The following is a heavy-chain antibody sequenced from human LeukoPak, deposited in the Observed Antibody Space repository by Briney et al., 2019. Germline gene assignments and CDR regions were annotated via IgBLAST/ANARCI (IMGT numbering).Heavy chain of an antibody. V-gene: IGHV3-48*04. CDR1: GFSFNRRG. CDR3: ARIDGPTVFTYYMDL. Sequence: GESLRLSCATSGFSFNRRGMNWVRHPPGKGLEWVSYISPRSETIYYAESVKGRFTVSRDDSKDSLYLQMHTLRAEDMAVYYCARIDGPTVFTYYMDLWGKGTTVTVAS. CDR2: ISPRSETI. D-gene: IGHD3-16*01. J-gene: IGHJ6*03.